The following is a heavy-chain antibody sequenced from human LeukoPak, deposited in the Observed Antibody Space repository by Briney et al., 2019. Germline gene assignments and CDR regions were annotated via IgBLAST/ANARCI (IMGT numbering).Heavy chain of an antibody. D-gene: IGHD2-15*01. Sequence: SVQVSCKASGGTFSSYAISWVRQAPGQGLEWMGGIIPIFGTANYAQKFQGRVTITADESTSTAYMELSSLRSEDTAVYYCARERGGSCYGDYYYGMDVWGQGTTVTVSS. CDR1: GGTFSSYA. CDR3: ARERGGSCYGDYYYGMDV. J-gene: IGHJ6*02. V-gene: IGHV1-69*13. CDR2: IIPIFGTA.